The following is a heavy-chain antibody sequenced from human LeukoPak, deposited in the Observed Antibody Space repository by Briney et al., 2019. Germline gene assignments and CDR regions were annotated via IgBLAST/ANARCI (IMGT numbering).Heavy chain of an antibody. V-gene: IGHV4-39*01. CDR1: GGSISSRSFY. CDR2: ISYSGSS. D-gene: IGHD3-22*01. Sequence: SETLSLTCTVSGGSISSRSFYWGCIRQPPGKGLEWIGSISYSGSSYYNPSLKSRVTISVDTSKNQFSLKLSSVTAADTAVYYCARSRDSSGYSADAIDTWGQGTLVTVS. CDR3: ARSRDSSGYSADAIDT. J-gene: IGHJ3*02.